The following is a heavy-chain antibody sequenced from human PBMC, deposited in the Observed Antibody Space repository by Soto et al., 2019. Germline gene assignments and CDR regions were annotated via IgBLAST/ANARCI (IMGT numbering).Heavy chain of an antibody. CDR2: IYHSGSA. CDR3: ARDDCLRYLII. V-gene: IGHV4-59*01. D-gene: IGHD3-9*01. Sequence: TSETLSLTCSVSGDSISSYYWSWIRQPPGKGLERIGYIYHSGSATYNPSLKSRVTMSVDTSKNQFSLKLTSVTAADTAVDYCARDDCLRYLIIWGQGALVTVSS. J-gene: IGHJ4*01. CDR1: GDSISSYY.